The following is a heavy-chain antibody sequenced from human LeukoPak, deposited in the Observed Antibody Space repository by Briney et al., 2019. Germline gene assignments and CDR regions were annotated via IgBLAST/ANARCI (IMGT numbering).Heavy chain of an antibody. V-gene: IGHV3-23*01. CDR3: APSASRLWFGELTPSDY. D-gene: IGHD3-10*01. CDR1: GFTFSSYA. CDR2: ISGSGGST. J-gene: IGHJ4*02. Sequence: GGSLRLSCAASGFTFSSYAMSWVRQAPGKGLEWVSAISGSGGSTYYADSVKGRFTISRDNSKNTLYLQMNSLRAEDTAVYYCAPSASRLWFGELTPSDYWGQGTLVTVSS.